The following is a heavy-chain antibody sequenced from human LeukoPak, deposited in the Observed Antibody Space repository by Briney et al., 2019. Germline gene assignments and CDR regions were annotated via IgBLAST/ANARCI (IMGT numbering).Heavy chain of an antibody. CDR1: GYTFTSYY. CDR2: INPSGGST. V-gene: IGHV1-46*01. D-gene: IGHD3-9*01. J-gene: IGHJ4*02. CDR3: ARDWKLRYFDWLLLPPGY. Sequence: ASVKVSCKASGYTFTSYYMHWVRQAPGQGLEWMGIINPSGGSTSYAQKFQGRVPMTRDTSTSTVYMELSSLRSEDTAVYYCARDWKLRYFDWLLLPPGYWGQGTLVTVSS.